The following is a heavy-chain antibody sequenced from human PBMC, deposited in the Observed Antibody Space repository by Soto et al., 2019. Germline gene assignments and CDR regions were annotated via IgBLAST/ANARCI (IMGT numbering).Heavy chain of an antibody. V-gene: IGHV3-30*18. CDR2: ISYDGSNK. CDR1: GFIFSRYG. CDR3: AKDLGSGTPYYCCAMDV. D-gene: IGHD3-10*01. Sequence: QVQLVESGGGVVQPGRSLRLSCAASGFIFSRYGMHWVRQAPGKGLEWVADISYDGSNKYYAESEKGRFIISRDKSENTLYMQINSLSAEDTSVYYCAKDLGSGTPYYCCAMDVWGQGTKVTVSS. J-gene: IGHJ6*02.